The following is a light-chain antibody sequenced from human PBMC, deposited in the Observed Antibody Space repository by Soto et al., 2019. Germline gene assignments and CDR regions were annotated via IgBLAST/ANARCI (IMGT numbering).Light chain of an antibody. CDR2: EGS. CDR1: SSDVGSYNL. Sequence: QSVLTQPASVSGSPGQSITISCTGTSSDVGSYNLVSWYQQHPGKAPKLMIYEGSKRPSGVSNRFSGSKSGNTASLTISGLQAEDEADYYCFSYAGINTYVFGTGTKVTVL. J-gene: IGLJ1*01. V-gene: IGLV2-23*01. CDR3: FSYAGINTYV.